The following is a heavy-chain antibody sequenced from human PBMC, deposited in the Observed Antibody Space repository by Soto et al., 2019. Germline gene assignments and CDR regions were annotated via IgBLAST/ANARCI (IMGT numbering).Heavy chain of an antibody. V-gene: IGHV1-58*01. D-gene: IGHD3-22*01. J-gene: IGHJ4*02. CDR1: GFIFTSFG. CDR2: ITVGTGNT. CDR3: AAADGSGYYGG. Sequence: GASVKVSCKASGFIFTSFGVQWVRQARGQRLEWIGWITVGTGNTNYAQKFQERVTITRDMSTSTAYMELRSLRSEDTAVYYCAAADGSGYYGGWGQGTQVTVSS.